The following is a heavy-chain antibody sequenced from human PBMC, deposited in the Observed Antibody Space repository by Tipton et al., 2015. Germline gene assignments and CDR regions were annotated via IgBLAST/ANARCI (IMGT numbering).Heavy chain of an antibody. CDR1: GFTFSRYA. CDR2: ISGSGGST. D-gene: IGHD6-6*01. Sequence: SLRLSCAASGFTFSRYAMSWVRQAPGKGLEWVSSISGSGGSTYHADSVKGRFTISRDNSKNTLYLQMNSLRVEDTAVYYCSGDSSSSVDYFDSWGQGTLVTVSS. CDR3: SGDSSSSVDYFDS. J-gene: IGHJ4*02. V-gene: IGHV3-23*01.